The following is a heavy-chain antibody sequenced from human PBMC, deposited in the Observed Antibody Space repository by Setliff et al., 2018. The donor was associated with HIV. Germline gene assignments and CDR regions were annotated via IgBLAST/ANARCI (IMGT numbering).Heavy chain of an antibody. CDR3: AKETPMGLDWSSPDPRNYNAYYYMDV. J-gene: IGHJ6*03. V-gene: IGHV3-23*03. Sequence: GGSLRLSCEGSGFTFGSYTMSWVRQAPGKGLEWLSVIYSGSGSTKYADSVKGRFTVSRDSSKNMLYLQMTRLSVEDTATYHCAKETPMGLDWSSPDPRNYNAYYYMDVWGEGTTVTVSS. CDR1: GFTFGSYT. CDR2: IYSGSGST. D-gene: IGHD1-1*01.